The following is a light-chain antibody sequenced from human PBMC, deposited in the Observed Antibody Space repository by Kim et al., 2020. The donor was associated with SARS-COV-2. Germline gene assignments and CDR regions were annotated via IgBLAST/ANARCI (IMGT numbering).Light chain of an antibody. V-gene: IGKV1-27*01. CDR1: QGIRGY. CDR3: QKYDSAPWT. Sequence: ASVGDRVTITCRASQGIRGYLAWYQQKPGEVPKLLIYAASTLQSGVPLRFSGSGSGTDFTLNISDLQPEDAATYFCQKYDSAPWTFGQGTKVDIK. CDR2: AAS. J-gene: IGKJ1*01.